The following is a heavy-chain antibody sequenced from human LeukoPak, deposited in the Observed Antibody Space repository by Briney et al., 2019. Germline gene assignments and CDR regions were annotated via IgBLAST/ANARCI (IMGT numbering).Heavy chain of an antibody. CDR2: IYYSGNT. V-gene: IGHV4-59*01. CDR3: ARDRDSSGLRDFDL. CDR1: GGSISSYY. Sequence: PSETLSLTCTVSGGSISSYYWSWIRQPPGKGLEWIGYIYYSGNTNYSPSLKSRVSISIDTSKNQFSLQLSSVTAADTAVYYCARDRDSSGLRDFDLWGRGTLVTVSA. J-gene: IGHJ2*01. D-gene: IGHD3-22*01.